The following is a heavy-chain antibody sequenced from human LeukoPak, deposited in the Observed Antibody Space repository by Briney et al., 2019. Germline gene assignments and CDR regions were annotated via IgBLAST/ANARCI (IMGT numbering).Heavy chain of an antibody. D-gene: IGHD3-22*01. CDR3: ARHIYDSSGYIGGKNNWFDP. Sequence: SVKVSCKTSGGTFLSHTFSWVRQAPGQGLEWMGKITPVINTANYAQTFQGRVSIYADKSTTTVYMDLSGLRPDDTAVYYCARHIYDSSGYIGGKNNWFDPWGQGTLVTVSS. J-gene: IGHJ5*02. CDR2: ITPVINTA. V-gene: IGHV1-69*08. CDR1: GGTFLSHT.